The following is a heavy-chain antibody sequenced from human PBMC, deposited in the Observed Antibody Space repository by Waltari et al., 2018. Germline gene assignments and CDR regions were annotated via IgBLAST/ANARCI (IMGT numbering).Heavy chain of an antibody. CDR2: ISTTVGYI. V-gene: IGHV3-21*01. J-gene: IGHJ5*02. CDR1: GFPFSIYN. D-gene: IGHD7-27*01. CDR3: ARGGWGFYLDL. Sequence: VQLMESGGGLVKPGGSLRLSCSALGFPFSIYNRNWVRQAPGKGLEWVSSISTTVGYIHYADSVKGRFTISRDNAKSSLYLQMNSLRDEDTAVYYCARGGWGFYLDLWGQGALVTVSS.